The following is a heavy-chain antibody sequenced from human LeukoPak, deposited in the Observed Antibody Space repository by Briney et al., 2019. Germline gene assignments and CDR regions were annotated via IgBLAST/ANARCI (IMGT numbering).Heavy chain of an antibody. J-gene: IGHJ3*02. CDR3: ARAYSSGWISLRANDAFDI. D-gene: IGHD6-19*01. Sequence: GASVKVSCKASGYTFTSYYMHWVRQAPGQGLEWMGIINLSGGSTSYAQKFQGRVTMTRDTSTSTVYMELSSLRSEDTAVYYCARAYSSGWISLRANDAFDIWGQGTMVTVSS. V-gene: IGHV1-46*01. CDR1: GYTFTSYY. CDR2: INLSGGST.